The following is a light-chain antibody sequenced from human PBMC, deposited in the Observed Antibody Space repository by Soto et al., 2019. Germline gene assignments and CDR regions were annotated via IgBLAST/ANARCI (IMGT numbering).Light chain of an antibody. V-gene: IGKV1-39*01. CDR2: AAS. J-gene: IGKJ4*01. CDR1: QGISTY. Sequence: DIQMTQSPSSLSASVGDRVTITCRASQGISTYLNWYQQKPGKAPKLLIYAASSLQSGVPSRFSGSGSGTDFTLTISSLQPEDFATYYCQQSYSTLTFGGGTKVDIK. CDR3: QQSYSTLT.